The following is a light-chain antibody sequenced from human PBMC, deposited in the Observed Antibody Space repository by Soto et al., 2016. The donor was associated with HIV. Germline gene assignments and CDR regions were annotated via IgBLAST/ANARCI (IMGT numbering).Light chain of an antibody. V-gene: IGKV1-5*03. CDR1: QRISSW. CDR2: QAS. Sequence: DIQMTQSPSTLSASMGDRVTIACRASQRISSWLAWYQQKPGKAPKLLIYQASILGYGVPSRFSGSGSGTELSLTISSLQPDDFATYYCQQYAAYPWTFGQGTKVEF. CDR3: QQYAAYPWT. J-gene: IGKJ1*01.